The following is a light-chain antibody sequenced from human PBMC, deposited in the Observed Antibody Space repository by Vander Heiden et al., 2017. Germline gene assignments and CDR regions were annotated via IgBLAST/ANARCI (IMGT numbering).Light chain of an antibody. Sequence: QSALTQPPSASGSPGQSVTISCTGTSSDVGGYNFVSWYQQHPGKAPKLMIYEVTKRPSGVPDRFSGSKLGNTASLTVSGLQADDEADYYCSSYAGSNNFVVFGGGTKLTVL. CDR2: EVT. J-gene: IGLJ3*02. CDR3: SSYAGSNNFVV. CDR1: SSDVGGYNF. V-gene: IGLV2-8*01.